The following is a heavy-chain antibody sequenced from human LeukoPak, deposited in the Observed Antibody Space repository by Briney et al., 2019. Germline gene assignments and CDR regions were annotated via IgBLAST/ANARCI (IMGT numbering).Heavy chain of an antibody. V-gene: IGHV3-48*03. J-gene: IGHJ4*02. Sequence: GGSLRLSCAASGFSFSNYEMNWVRQTPGKGLEWVSYMSSSGSMTWYADSVKGRFTISRDNSKNTLYLQMNSLRAEDTAVYYCAKEDDSSGYYGSNYWGQGTLVTVSS. CDR1: GFSFSNYE. D-gene: IGHD3-22*01. CDR3: AKEDDSSGYYGSNY. CDR2: MSSSGSMT.